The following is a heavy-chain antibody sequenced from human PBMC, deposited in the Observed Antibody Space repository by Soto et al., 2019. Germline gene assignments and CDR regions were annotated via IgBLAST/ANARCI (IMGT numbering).Heavy chain of an antibody. CDR3: ARAYSSSSGKDAFDI. D-gene: IGHD6-13*01. Sequence: PGGSLRLSCAASGFTFSSHSMNYVRQAPGKGLEWVSYISSSSSIYYADSVKGRFTISRDNAKNSLYLQMNSLRAEDTAVYYCARAYSSSSGKDAFDIWGQGTMVTVSS. V-gene: IGHV3-48*01. CDR1: GFTFSSHS. J-gene: IGHJ3*02. CDR2: ISSSSSI.